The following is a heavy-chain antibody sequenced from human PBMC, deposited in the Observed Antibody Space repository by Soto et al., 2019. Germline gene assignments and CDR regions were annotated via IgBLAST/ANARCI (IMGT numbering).Heavy chain of an antibody. Sequence: SETLSLTCTVSGGSISSYYWSWIRQPPGKGLEWIGYIYYSGSTNYNPSLKSRVTISVDTSKNQFSLKLSSVTAADTAVYYCARAVSTATNDVLPYYYYYGMDDWGQGTTVTVSS. J-gene: IGHJ6*02. CDR3: ARAVSTATNDVLPYYYYYGMDD. CDR1: GGSISSYY. CDR2: IYYSGST. D-gene: IGHD1-1*01. V-gene: IGHV4-59*01.